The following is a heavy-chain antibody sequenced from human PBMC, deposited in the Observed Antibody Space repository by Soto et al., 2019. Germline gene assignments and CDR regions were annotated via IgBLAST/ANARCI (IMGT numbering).Heavy chain of an antibody. Sequence: LRLSCAASGFTFSSFAMSWVRHAPGKGLELVSTINKSGGSTYYADSVKGRFTISRDNSKNMLFLQINGLRAEDTAVYYCAKDPPTTGTTFDYWGRGTLVTVSS. V-gene: IGHV3-23*01. CDR1: GFTFSSFA. J-gene: IGHJ4*02. CDR3: AKDPPTTGTTFDY. CDR2: INKSGGST. D-gene: IGHD1-1*01.